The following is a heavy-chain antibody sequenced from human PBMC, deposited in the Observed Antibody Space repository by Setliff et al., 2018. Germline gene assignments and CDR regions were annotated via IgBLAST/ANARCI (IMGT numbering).Heavy chain of an antibody. J-gene: IGHJ3*02. CDR1: GYTFTSYY. V-gene: IGHV1-46*01. CDR2: INPSGGST. D-gene: IGHD3-22*01. Sequence: ASVKVSCKASGYTFTSYYMNWVRQAPGQGLEWMGIINPSGGSTSYAQKFQGRVTMTRDTSTSTVYMELSSLRSEDTAVYYCARDPNYYDSSGQLLGDAFDIWGQGTMVTVSS. CDR3: ARDPNYYDSSGQLLGDAFDI.